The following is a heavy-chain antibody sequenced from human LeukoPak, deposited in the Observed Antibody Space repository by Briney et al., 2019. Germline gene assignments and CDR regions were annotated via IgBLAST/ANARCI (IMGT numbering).Heavy chain of an antibody. V-gene: IGHV3-74*01. CDR2: INSDGSST. D-gene: IGHD6-13*01. CDR3: ARGGVLYSSSWYGGY. J-gene: IGHJ4*02. CDR1: GFTFSSYW. Sequence: PGGSLRLSCAASGFTFSSYWMHWVRQAPGKGLVWVSRINSDGSSTSYADSVKGRFTISRDNAKNSLYLQMNSLRAEDTAVYYCARGGVLYSSSWYGGYWGQGALVTVSS.